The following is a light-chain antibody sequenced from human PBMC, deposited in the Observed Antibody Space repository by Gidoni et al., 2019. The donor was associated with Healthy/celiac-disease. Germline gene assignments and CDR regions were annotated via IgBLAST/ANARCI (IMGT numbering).Light chain of an antibody. Sequence: AIRMTQSPSSFSASTGDRVPITCRASKGISSYLAWYQQKPGKAPKLLIYAASTLQSGVPSRFSGSGSGTDFTLTISFLQSEDFATYYCQQYYSYPLTFGGGTKVEIK. V-gene: IGKV1-8*01. CDR1: KGISSY. J-gene: IGKJ4*01. CDR3: QQYYSYPLT. CDR2: AAS.